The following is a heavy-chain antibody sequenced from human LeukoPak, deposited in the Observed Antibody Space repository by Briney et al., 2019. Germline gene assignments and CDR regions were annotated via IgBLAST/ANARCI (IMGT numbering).Heavy chain of an antibody. CDR3: ASRLGTRGY. V-gene: IGHV3-66*02. CDR1: GFNVSNNF. D-gene: IGHD7-27*01. CDR2: IYRGGST. J-gene: IGHJ4*02. Sequence: PGGSLRLSCAASGFNVSNNFISWVRQAPGKGLEWVSVIYRGGSTYYADSVKGRFSVSSDNSKNTVYLQMNSLRAEDTAVYYCASRLGTRGYWGQGTLVTVSS.